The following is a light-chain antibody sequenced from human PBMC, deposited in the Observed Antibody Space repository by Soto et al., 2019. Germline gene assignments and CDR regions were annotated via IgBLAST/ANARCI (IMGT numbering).Light chain of an antibody. J-gene: IGLJ3*02. CDR1: NIGSKN. Sequence: SYELTQPLSVSVALGQTARITCGGNNIGSKNVHWYQQKPGQAPVLVIYRDSNRPSGIPERFSGSNSGNTATLTISRAQAGDEADYSCQVRDSSTARVFGGGTKLTVL. V-gene: IGLV3-9*01. CDR3: QVRDSSTARV. CDR2: RDS.